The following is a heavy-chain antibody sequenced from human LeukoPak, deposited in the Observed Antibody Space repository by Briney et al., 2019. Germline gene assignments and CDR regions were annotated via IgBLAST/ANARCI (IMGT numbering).Heavy chain of an antibody. V-gene: IGHV3-49*04. CDR1: GFTFGDYA. D-gene: IGHD2-15*01. CDR3: TRVSLVAASVFFDY. J-gene: IGHJ4*02. Sequence: GGSLRLSCTSSGFTFGDYAVSWVRQAPGEGLEWVSFIRSKAYGGTTEYAASVKGRFTISRDDSKSIAYLQMNSLKTEDTAVYYCTRVSLVAASVFFDYWGQGSLVTVSS. CDR2: IRSKAYGGTT.